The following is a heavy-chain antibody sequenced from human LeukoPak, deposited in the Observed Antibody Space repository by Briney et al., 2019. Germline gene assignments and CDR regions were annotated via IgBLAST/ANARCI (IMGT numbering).Heavy chain of an antibody. V-gene: IGHV4-39*07. Sequence: SGTLSLTCTVSGGSLSSSSYYWGWIRQPPGKGLEWIGSIYYSGSTYYNPSLKSRVTISVSTSKNQFSLKLSSVTAADTAVYYCARDQGRWLQNAFDIWGQGTMVTVSS. J-gene: IGHJ3*02. CDR1: GGSLSSSSYY. CDR3: ARDQGRWLQNAFDI. D-gene: IGHD5-24*01. CDR2: IYYSGST.